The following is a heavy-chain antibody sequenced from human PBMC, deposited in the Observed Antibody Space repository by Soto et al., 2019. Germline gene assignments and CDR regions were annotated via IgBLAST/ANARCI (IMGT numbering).Heavy chain of an antibody. CDR3: ARASDDTAVPAAMYAFDI. D-gene: IGHD2-2*01. CDR1: GGSISSYY. Sequence: SETLSLTCTVSGGSISSYYWSWIRQPPGKGLEWIGYIYYSGSTNYNPSLKSRVTISVDTSKNQFSLKLSSVTAADTAVYYCARASDDTAVPAAMYAFDIWGQGTMVTVSS. V-gene: IGHV4-59*01. CDR2: IYYSGST. J-gene: IGHJ3*02.